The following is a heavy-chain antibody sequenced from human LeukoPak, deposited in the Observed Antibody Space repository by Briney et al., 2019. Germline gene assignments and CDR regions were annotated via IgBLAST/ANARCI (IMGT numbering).Heavy chain of an antibody. Sequence: GGSLRLSCVASGFTFSSYAIQWVRQAPGKGLEWVAVISYDGSNKYYADSVKGRFTISRDNSKNTLYLQMNSLRAEDTAVYYCAKDLGAYYYYYGMDVWGQGTTVTVSS. J-gene: IGHJ6*02. CDR2: ISYDGSNK. V-gene: IGHV3-30*04. D-gene: IGHD3-16*01. CDR3: AKDLGAYYYYYGMDV. CDR1: GFTFSSYA.